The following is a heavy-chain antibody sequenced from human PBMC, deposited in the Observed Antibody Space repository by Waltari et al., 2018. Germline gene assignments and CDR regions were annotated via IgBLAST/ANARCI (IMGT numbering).Heavy chain of an antibody. D-gene: IGHD2-8*01. CDR3: ARHGSLMVDAIQA. Sequence: QLQLQESGPGLVKPSETLSLTCTVSGGSISSSSYYWGWIRQPPGKGLEWIGSISYRGSTYYNPSFRSRGTLSVDTSKNQFALKLSSVTAADTAVYYCARHGSLMVDAIQAWGQGTLVTVSS. CDR2: ISYRGST. CDR1: GGSISSSSYY. J-gene: IGHJ5*02. V-gene: IGHV4-39*01.